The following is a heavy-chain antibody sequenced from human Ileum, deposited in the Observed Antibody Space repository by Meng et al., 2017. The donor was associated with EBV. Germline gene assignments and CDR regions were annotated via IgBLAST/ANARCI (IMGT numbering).Heavy chain of an antibody. Sequence: QAQRQGSGPGLGEPSGTLSLTCAVSGGSMSSTNWWSWVRQPPGKGLEWIGEIYHSGSTNYNPSLKSRVSISVDKSKNQFSLKLSSVTAADTAVYYCARADKVRFDYWGQGTLVTVSS. V-gene: IGHV4-4*02. CDR3: ARADKVRFDY. CDR2: IYHSGST. J-gene: IGHJ4*02. CDR1: GGSMSSTNW.